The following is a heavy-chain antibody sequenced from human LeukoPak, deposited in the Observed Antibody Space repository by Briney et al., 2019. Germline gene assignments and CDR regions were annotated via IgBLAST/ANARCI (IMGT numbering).Heavy chain of an antibody. D-gene: IGHD6-13*01. CDR3: ARAIAAAGTAFWFDP. J-gene: IGHJ5*02. Sequence: SETLSLTCSVSGVSISSSSYYWGWIRQPPGKGLEWIGSVYYGGSTYYNPSLKSRVTISVDTSKNQFSLKLSSVTAADTAVYFCARAIAAAGTAFWFDPWGQGTLVTVSS. V-gene: IGHV4-39*07. CDR2: VYYGGST. CDR1: GVSISSSSYY.